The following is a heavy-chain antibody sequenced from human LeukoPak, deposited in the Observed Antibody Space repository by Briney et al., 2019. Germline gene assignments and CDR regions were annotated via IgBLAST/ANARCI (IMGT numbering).Heavy chain of an antibody. CDR3: ARPDYDFWSGSPGGNYMDV. D-gene: IGHD3-3*01. Sequence: PGGSLRLSCAASGFTFSSCWMSWVRQAPGKGLEWVANIKQDGSEKYYVDSVKGRFTISRDNAKNSLYLQMNSLRAEDTAVYYCARPDYDFWSGSPGGNYMDVWGKGTTVTVSS. V-gene: IGHV3-7*01. CDR1: GFTFSSCW. CDR2: IKQDGSEK. J-gene: IGHJ6*03.